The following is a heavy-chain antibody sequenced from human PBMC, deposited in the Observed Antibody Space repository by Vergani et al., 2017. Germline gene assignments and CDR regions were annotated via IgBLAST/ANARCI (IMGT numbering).Heavy chain of an antibody. CDR1: GGSISSYY. Sequence: QVQLQESGPGLVKPSETLSLTCTVSGGSISSYYWSWIRQPPGKGLEWIGYIYYSGSTNYNPSLKSRVTISVDTSKNQFSLKLSSVTAADTAVYYCARIEDSYGYYYYYYMDVWGKGTTVTVSS. V-gene: IGHV4-59*08. CDR2: IYYSGST. J-gene: IGHJ6*03. D-gene: IGHD5-18*01. CDR3: ARIEDSYGYYYYYYMDV.